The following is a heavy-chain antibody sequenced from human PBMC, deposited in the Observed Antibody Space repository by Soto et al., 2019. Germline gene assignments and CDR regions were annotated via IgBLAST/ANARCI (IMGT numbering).Heavy chain of an antibody. D-gene: IGHD3-3*01. V-gene: IGHV3-30-3*01. CDR2: ISYDGSNK. CDR3: ARGIPIFGVVTPVAWYFDY. J-gene: IGHJ4*02. CDR1: GFTFSSYA. Sequence: PGGSLRLSCAASGFTFSSYAMHWVRQAPGKGLEWVAVISYDGSNKYYADSVKGRFTISRDNSKNTLYLQMNSLRAEDTAVYYCARGIPIFGVVTPVAWYFDYWGQGTLVTVSS.